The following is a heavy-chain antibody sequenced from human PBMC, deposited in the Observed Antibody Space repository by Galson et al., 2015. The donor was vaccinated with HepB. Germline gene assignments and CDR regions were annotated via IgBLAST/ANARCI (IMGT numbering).Heavy chain of an antibody. V-gene: IGHV3-23*01. CDR3: AKDKGMAVAGAGGDY. D-gene: IGHD6-19*01. CDR1: GFTFNSYA. J-gene: IGHJ4*02. Sequence: SLRLSCAASGFTFNSYAMSWVRLAPGKGLEWVSAISGSGASTYYADSVKGRFTISRDNSKNTLYLQMNSLRAEDTAVYHCAKDKGMAVAGAGGDYWGQGTLVTVSS. CDR2: ISGSGAST.